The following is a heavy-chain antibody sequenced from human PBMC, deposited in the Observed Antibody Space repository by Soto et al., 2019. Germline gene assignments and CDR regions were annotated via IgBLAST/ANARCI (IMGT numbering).Heavy chain of an antibody. Sequence: EVQLVESGGGLVQPGGSLRLSCAASGFTFSNYWMYWVRQAPGKGLVWVSRIDTDGSNTNYADSVKGLFTISRDNAKNTLYLQMNSLRAEDTAVYYCARGGSYGDYWGQGTLVTVSS. V-gene: IGHV3-74*01. J-gene: IGHJ4*02. D-gene: IGHD1-26*01. CDR2: IDTDGSNT. CDR3: ARGGSYGDY. CDR1: GFTFSNYW.